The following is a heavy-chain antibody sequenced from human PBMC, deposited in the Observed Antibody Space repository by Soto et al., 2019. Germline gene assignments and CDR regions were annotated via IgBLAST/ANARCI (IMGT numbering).Heavy chain of an antibody. Sequence: EVQLVESGGGLVQPGGSLRLSCAASGFIFSAYWMTWVRQAPGKGLEWVANINPDGSEKYYADSVKGRFTISRDNVKNSLFLQVNNLRAEDTALYYCVRARIDVWGRGTLVTVSS. CDR3: VRARIDV. CDR2: INPDGSEK. J-gene: IGHJ2*01. CDR1: GFIFSAYW. V-gene: IGHV3-7*01.